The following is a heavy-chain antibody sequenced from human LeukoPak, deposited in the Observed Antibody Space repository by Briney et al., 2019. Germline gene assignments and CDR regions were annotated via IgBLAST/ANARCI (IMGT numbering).Heavy chain of an antibody. CDR3: ARRTKQTNYDILTGYYLWGAFDI. D-gene: IGHD3-9*01. V-gene: IGHV4-59*08. J-gene: IGHJ3*02. Sequence: SETLSLTCTVSGGSISSYYWSWIRQPPGKGLEWIGYIYYSGSTNYNPSLKSRVTISVDTSKNQFSLKLSSATAADTAVYYCARRTKQTNYDILTGYYLWGAFDIWGQGTMVTVSS. CDR1: GGSISSYY. CDR2: IYYSGST.